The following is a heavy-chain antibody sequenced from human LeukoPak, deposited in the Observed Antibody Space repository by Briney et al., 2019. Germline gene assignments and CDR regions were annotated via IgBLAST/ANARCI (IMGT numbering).Heavy chain of an antibody. CDR3: AKLHEYCSSTSCLHEAFDI. CDR1: GFTFSSYG. D-gene: IGHD2-2*01. J-gene: IGHJ3*02. CDR2: ISYDGSNK. V-gene: IGHV3-30*18. Sequence: GRSLRLSCAASGFTFSSYGMHWVRQAPGKGLEWVAVISYDGSNKYYADSVKGRFTISRDNSKNTLYLQMNSLRAEDTAVYYCAKLHEYCSSTSCLHEAFDIWGERTMVTVSS.